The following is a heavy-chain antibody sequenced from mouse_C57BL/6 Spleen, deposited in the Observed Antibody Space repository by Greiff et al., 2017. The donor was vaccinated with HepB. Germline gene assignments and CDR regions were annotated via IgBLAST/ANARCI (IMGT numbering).Heavy chain of an antibody. CDR1: GYTFTDYE. J-gene: IGHJ3*01. CDR2: IDPETGGT. V-gene: IGHV1-15*01. D-gene: IGHD4-1*01. Sequence: VKLQQSGAELVRPGASVTLSCKASGYTFTDYEMHWVKQTPVHGLEWIGAIDPETGGTAYNQKFKGKATLTADKSSSTAYMQLSSLTSEDSAVYFCARGGELGRFAYWGQGTLVTVSA. CDR3: ARGGELGRFAY.